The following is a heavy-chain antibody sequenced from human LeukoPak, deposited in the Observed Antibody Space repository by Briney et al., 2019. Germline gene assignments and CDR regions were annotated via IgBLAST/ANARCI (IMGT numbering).Heavy chain of an antibody. CDR1: GFTFSSYA. D-gene: IGHD1-26*01. V-gene: IGHV3-30*04. CDR2: ISYDGSNK. Sequence: GGSLRLSCAASGFTFSSYAMHWVRQAPGKGLEWVAVISYDGSNKYYADSVKGRFTISRDNSKNTLYLQMNSLRAEDTALYFCGKDGRDGAPRAFDIWGQGTMVTVSS. CDR3: GKDGRDGAPRAFDI. J-gene: IGHJ3*02.